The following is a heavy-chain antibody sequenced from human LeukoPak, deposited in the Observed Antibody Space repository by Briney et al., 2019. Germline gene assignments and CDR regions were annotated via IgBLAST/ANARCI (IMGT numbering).Heavy chain of an antibody. CDR1: GFTFSSYS. Sequence: SGGSLRLSCAASGFTFSSYSMNWVRQAPGKGLEWVSYISSSSGTIYYADSLKGRFTISRDNAKNSLYLQMNSLRAEDTAVYYCARAYGSSGYYQLPIDYWGQGTLVTVSS. CDR2: ISSSSGTI. D-gene: IGHD3-22*01. V-gene: IGHV3-48*01. CDR3: ARAYGSSGYYQLPIDY. J-gene: IGHJ4*02.